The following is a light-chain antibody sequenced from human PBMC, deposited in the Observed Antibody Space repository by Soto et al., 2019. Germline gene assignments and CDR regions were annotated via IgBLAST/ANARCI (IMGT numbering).Light chain of an antibody. CDR3: AAWDDRLNGYV. J-gene: IGLJ1*01. CDR1: SSNIGRNT. CDR2: SFN. V-gene: IGLV1-44*01. Sequence: QSVLTQPPSASGTPGQRVTISCSGSSSNIGRNTVNWYQQLPGTAPKLLMYSFNERPSGVPDRFSGSKSGTSASLAIRGLQFEDEADYYCAAWDDRLNGYVFGTGTKVTVL.